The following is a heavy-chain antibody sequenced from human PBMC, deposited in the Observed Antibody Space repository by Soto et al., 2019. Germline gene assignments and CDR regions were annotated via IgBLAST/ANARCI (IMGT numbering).Heavy chain of an antibody. Sequence: QLQLQESGPGLVKPSETLSLTCTVSGGSISSSSYYWGWIRQPPGKGLEWIGSIYYSGSTYYNPSLKSRVTISVDTSKTQFSLKLSSVTAADTAVYYCARSQSYPYGDLAEYFQHWGQGTLVTVSS. CDR3: ARSQSYPYGDLAEYFQH. CDR1: GGSISSSSYY. CDR2: IYYSGST. V-gene: IGHV4-39*01. J-gene: IGHJ1*01. D-gene: IGHD4-17*01.